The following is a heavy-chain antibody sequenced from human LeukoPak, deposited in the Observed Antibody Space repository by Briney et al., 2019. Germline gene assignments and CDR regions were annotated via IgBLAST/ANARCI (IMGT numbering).Heavy chain of an antibody. Sequence: PSETLSLTCAVYGGSFSGYYWSWIHQPPGKGLEWIGEINHSGSTNYNPSLKSRVTISVDTSKNQFSLKLSSVTAADTAVYYCARGRRVVAVAGKRWFDPWGQGTLVTVSS. J-gene: IGHJ5*02. CDR1: GGSFSGYY. CDR2: INHSGST. D-gene: IGHD6-19*01. V-gene: IGHV4-34*01. CDR3: ARGRRVVAVAGKRWFDP.